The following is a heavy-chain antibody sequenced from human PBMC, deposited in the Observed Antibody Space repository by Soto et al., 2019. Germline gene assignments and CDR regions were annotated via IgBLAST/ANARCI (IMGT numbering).Heavy chain of an antibody. V-gene: IGHV3-23*01. CDR1: GFPFSSYA. D-gene: IGHD5-18*01. CDR2: ITGSGAGT. J-gene: IGHJ3*02. CDR3: ARHRIIWANHVTTMVSNDGFDI. Sequence: GGSLRLSCAASGFPFSSYAMTWVRQAPGKGLEYVSSITGSGAGTYYADSVTGRFTVSRDDSKNTTYLEMNSLKTEDTAIYYCARHRIIWANHVTTMVSNDGFDIWGQGTTVTVSS.